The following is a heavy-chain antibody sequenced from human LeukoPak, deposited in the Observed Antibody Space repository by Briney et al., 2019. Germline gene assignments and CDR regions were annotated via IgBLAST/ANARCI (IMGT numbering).Heavy chain of an antibody. Sequence: ASVKVSCKASGYTFTSYGISWVRQAPGQGLEWMGWISAYNGNTNYAQKLQGRVTMTTDTSTSTAYMELRSLRSDDTAVYYCARVGGYGDYGYNWFDPWGQGTLVTVTS. J-gene: IGHJ5*02. CDR2: ISAYNGNT. D-gene: IGHD4-17*01. CDR1: GYTFTSYG. V-gene: IGHV1-18*01. CDR3: ARVGGYGDYGYNWFDP.